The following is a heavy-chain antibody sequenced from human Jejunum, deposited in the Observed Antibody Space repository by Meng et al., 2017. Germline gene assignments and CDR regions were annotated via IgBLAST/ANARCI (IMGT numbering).Heavy chain of an antibody. CDR3: ARDAGSFLDYYFDS. V-gene: IGHV1-2*04. J-gene: IGHJ4*02. CDR2: TNPDTGGT. Sequence: QVQLVQPGAEVKKSGASVKVSCKASGYTFSDHYIHCVRQAPGQGLEWMGWTNPDTGGTNYAQKFQGWVTMTRDTSISTAYMELRRLRSDDTAVYYCARDAGSFLDYYFDSWGQGTLVTVSS. CDR1: GYTFSDHY. D-gene: IGHD1-1*01.